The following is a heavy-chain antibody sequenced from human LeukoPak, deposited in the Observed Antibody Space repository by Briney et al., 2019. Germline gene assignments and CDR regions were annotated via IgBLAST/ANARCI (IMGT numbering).Heavy chain of an antibody. J-gene: IGHJ4*02. CDR3: ARDRYYYPSSGYLFAY. CDR2: IYTSGST. CDR1: GGSISSYY. D-gene: IGHD3-22*01. Sequence: SETLSLTCTVSGGSISSYYWSWIRQPAGKGLEWIGRIYTSGSTNYNPSLKSRVTMSVDTSKNQFSLKLSSVTAADTAVYYCARDRYYYPSSGYLFAYWGQGTLVTVSS. V-gene: IGHV4-4*07.